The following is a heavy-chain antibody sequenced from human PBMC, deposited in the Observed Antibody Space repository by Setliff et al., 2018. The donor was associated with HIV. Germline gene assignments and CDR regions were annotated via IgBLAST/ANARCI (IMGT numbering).Heavy chain of an antibody. CDR1: GGSISYYC. Sequence: PSETLSLTCTVSGGSISYYCWSWSRQPPGKGLEWIGYIYYSGSTNYNTSLRSRITMSINTSEKQFYLKLNSVTAADTAVYYCARLLRYCRSADCYRAFDFWGQGTPVTVSS. CDR3: ARLLRYCRSADCYRAFDF. D-gene: IGHD2-21*02. J-gene: IGHJ4*02. CDR2: IYYSGST. V-gene: IGHV4-59*08.